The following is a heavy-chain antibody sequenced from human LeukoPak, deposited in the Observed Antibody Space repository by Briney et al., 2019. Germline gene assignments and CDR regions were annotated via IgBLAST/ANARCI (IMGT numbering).Heavy chain of an antibody. V-gene: IGHV4-39*07. CDR3: AREDKWLVAH. CDR2: IYYSGST. CDR1: RGSISSSSYY. Sequence: SETLSLTCTVSRGSISSSSYYWGWIRQPPGKGLEWIGSIYYSGSTSYNPSLKSRVTISVDMSKNQFSLKLSSVTAADTAVYYCAREDKWLVAHWGQGTLVTVSS. D-gene: IGHD6-19*01. J-gene: IGHJ4*02.